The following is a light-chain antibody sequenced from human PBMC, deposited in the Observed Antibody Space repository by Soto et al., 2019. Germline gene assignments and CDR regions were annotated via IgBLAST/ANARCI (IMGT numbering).Light chain of an antibody. CDR2: EVS. CDR1: SSDIGVYKY. Sequence: QSALTQPASVSGSPGQSITISCTGTSSDIGVYKYVSWYQQHPGKAPQLIIYEVSNRPSGVSNRLSGSKSGNTASLTISGLQAEDEADYYCSSYSSSGIYVFGTGTKLTVL. V-gene: IGLV2-14*01. CDR3: SSYSSSGIYV. J-gene: IGLJ1*01.